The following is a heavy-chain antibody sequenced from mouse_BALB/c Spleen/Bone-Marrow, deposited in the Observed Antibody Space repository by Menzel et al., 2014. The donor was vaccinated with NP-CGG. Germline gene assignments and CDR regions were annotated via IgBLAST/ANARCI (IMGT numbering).Heavy chain of an antibody. CDR2: ISYSGST. CDR1: GYSITRDYA. CDR3: SRSSLCDYDVGFAY. D-gene: IGHD2-4*01. V-gene: IGHV3-2*02. J-gene: IGHJ3*01. Sequence: DVQLQESGPGLVKPSQSLSLTCIVTGYSITRDYAWNWIRQPPGNILEWMGYISYSGSTTYNPSLESRISITRDTSKNQLFLQLNSVTTEDTATYYCSRSSLCDYDVGFAYWGQGTLVTVSA.